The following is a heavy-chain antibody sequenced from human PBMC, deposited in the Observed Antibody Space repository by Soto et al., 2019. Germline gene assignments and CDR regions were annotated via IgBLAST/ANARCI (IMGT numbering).Heavy chain of an antibody. CDR3: AREYSRSLGNWIHS. D-gene: IGHD6-6*01. J-gene: IGHJ5*01. CDR1: GGSVSSRTYY. V-gene: IGHV4-61*01. CDR2: VYFSGST. Sequence: SETLSLTCTVSGGSVSSRTYYWSWFRQPPGKGLEWIGSVYFSGSTKYNPSLKSRVTISLDTSKIQFSLKLSSVTAADTAVYYCAREYSRSLGNWIHSWGQGPMITVSS.